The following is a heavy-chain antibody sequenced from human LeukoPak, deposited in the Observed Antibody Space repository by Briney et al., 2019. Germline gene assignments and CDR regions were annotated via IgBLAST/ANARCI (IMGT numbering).Heavy chain of an antibody. V-gene: IGHV4-4*07. CDR2: FSSSGST. J-gene: IGHJ4*02. D-gene: IGHD3-10*01. CDR1: GDSITYFY. Sequence: PSETLSLTCSVSGDSITYFYWSRIRQAAGKGPEWIGRFSSSGSTDYNASLKSRVTMSVETSKNQLSLKVISVTVADTAVYYCARTMVRGVINRWGQGALVTVSS. CDR3: ARTMVRGVINR.